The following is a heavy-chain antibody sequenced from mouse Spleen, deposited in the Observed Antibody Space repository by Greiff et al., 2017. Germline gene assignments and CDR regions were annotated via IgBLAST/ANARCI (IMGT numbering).Heavy chain of an antibody. J-gene: IGHJ1*01. D-gene: IGHD4-1*01. CDR2: SRNKANDYTT. CDR3: ARDAWGWDGYFDV. CDR1: GFTFSDFY. V-gene: IGHV7-1*01. Sequence: EVQRVESGGGLVQSGRSLRLSCATSGFTFSDFYMEWVRQAPGKGLEWIAASRNKANDYTTEYSASVKGRFIVSRDTSQSILYLQMNALRAEDTAIYYCARDAWGWDGYFDVWGAGTTVTVSS.